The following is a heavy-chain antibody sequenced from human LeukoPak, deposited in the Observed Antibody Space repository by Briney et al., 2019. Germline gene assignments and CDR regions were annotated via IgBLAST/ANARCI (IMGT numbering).Heavy chain of an antibody. CDR3: ASRGRRRTYPNLWFGELLPYDY. Sequence: GSPRLSSAASGVTPSRNYMSWGRHGPGEGLGWGSVIYSGGSTYYGHSVKGRYTIPRDNSKNPLYLQMNSLRAEDTAVYYCASRGRRRTYPNLWFGELLPYDYWGQGTLVTVSS. D-gene: IGHD3-10*01. CDR1: GVTPSRNY. CDR2: IYSGGST. J-gene: IGHJ4*02. V-gene: IGHV3-66*01.